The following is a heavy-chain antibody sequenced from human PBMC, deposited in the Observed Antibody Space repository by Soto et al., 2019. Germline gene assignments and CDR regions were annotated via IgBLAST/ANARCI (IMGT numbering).Heavy chain of an antibody. Sequence: ASVKVSCKASGYTFTGYYMHWVRQAPGQGLEWMGWINPNSGGTNYAQKFQGRVTMTRDTSISTAYMELSRLRSDDTAVYYCAREGFQSSYYSYGMDVWGQGTTVTVYS. CDR1: GYTFTGYY. V-gene: IGHV1-2*02. CDR3: AREGFQSSYYSYGMDV. J-gene: IGHJ6*02. CDR2: INPNSGGT.